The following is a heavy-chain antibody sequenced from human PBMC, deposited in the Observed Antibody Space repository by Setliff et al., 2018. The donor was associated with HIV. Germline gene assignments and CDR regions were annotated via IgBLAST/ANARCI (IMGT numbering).Heavy chain of an antibody. CDR2: IYYSGST. CDR1: GGSISSHY. Sequence: KPSETLSLTCTVSGGSISSHYWSWIRQPPGKGLEWIGYIYYSGSTNYNPSLKSRVTISLDKSKNHFSLELRSVTAADTAVYYCAREGVNFWTPPGWFDPWGQGTLVTVSS. J-gene: IGHJ5*02. V-gene: IGHV4-59*11. CDR3: AREGVNFWTPPGWFDP. D-gene: IGHD3-3*01.